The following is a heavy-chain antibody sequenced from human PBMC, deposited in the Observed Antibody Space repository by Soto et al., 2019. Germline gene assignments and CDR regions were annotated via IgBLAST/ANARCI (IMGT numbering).Heavy chain of an antibody. J-gene: IGHJ5*02. Sequence: QVQLQESGSRLVRPSQTLSLTCSVSGGSVNSGGYPWSWIRQPPGKGLEWIGSISPSGSPAYNPSLKSRVTISVDMYNNQISLELSSVTAADTAVYYCARGVLAWGPGTLVTVSS. V-gene: IGHV4-30-2*01. CDR1: GGSVNSGGYP. CDR2: ISPSGSP. CDR3: ARGVLA. D-gene: IGHD2-8*01.